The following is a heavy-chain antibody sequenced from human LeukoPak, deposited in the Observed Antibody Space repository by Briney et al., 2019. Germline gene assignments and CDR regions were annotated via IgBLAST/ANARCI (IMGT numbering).Heavy chain of an antibody. CDR3: AKGVGYCSGGSCQQFDY. V-gene: IGHV3-23*01. J-gene: IGHJ4*02. CDR2: ISGSGGST. Sequence: PGGSLRLSCAASGFTFSGYGMSWVRQAPGKGLKWVSAISGSGGSTYYADSVKGRTTISRDNSKNTLYLQMNSLRAEDTAVYYCAKGVGYCSGGSCQQFDYWGQGTLVTVSS. D-gene: IGHD2-15*01. CDR1: GFTFSGYG.